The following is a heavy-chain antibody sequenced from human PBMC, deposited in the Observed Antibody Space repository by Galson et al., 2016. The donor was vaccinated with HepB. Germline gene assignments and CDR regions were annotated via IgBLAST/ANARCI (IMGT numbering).Heavy chain of an antibody. Sequence: PALVKPTQTLTLTCTFSGFSLITSGMCVTWIRQPPGKALEWLALIDWDENTYYSPSLKTRLTISKKPSRNQVVLTLTKMDPVDTATYYCARMREQWLPTRYYYGMDAWGQGTTVTVSS. V-gene: IGHV2-70*01. CDR2: IDWDENT. CDR3: ARMREQWLPTRYYYGMDA. CDR1: GFSLITSGMC. J-gene: IGHJ6*02. D-gene: IGHD6-19*01.